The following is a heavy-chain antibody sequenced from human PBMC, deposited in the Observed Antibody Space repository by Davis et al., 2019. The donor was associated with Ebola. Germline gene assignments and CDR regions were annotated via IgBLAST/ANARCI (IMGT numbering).Heavy chain of an antibody. CDR1: GFTFSSYW. J-gene: IGHJ4*02. Sequence: GGSLRLSCTASGFTFSSYWMTWVRQAPGKGLEWVADISQDGREKSYVDSMKGRFPISRDNAQRSLYLQMHSLRADDTAVYYCARGPVTRDAYRYWGQGTRVTVSS. CDR2: ISQDGREK. CDR3: ARGPVTRDAYRY. V-gene: IGHV3-7*03. D-gene: IGHD5-24*01.